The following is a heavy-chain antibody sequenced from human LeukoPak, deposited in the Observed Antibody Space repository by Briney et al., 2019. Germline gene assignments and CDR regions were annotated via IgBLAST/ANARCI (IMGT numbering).Heavy chain of an antibody. CDR3: ARVKGREGSTVIIDY. Sequence: PSETLSLTCAVYGGSFSGYYWSWIRQPPGKGLEWIGEINHSGSTNYNPSLKSRVTISVDTSKNQFSLKLSSVTAADTAVYYCARVKGREGSTVIIDYWGQGTLVTVSS. V-gene: IGHV4-34*01. D-gene: IGHD3-10*01. CDR1: GGSFSGYY. J-gene: IGHJ4*02. CDR2: INHSGST.